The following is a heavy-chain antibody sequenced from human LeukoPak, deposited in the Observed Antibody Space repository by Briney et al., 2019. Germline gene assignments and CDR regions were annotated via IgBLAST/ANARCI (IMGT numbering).Heavy chain of an antibody. CDR1: GGSFSGYY. J-gene: IGHJ5*02. D-gene: IGHD2-15*01. Sequence: PSETLSLTCAVYGGSFSGYYWSWIRQPPGKGLEWIGEINHSGSTNYNPSLKSRVTISVDTSKNQFSPKLSSVTAADTAVYYCARVRYCSGGSCYSGWFDPWGQGTLVTVSS. CDR3: ARVRYCSGGSCYSGWFDP. V-gene: IGHV4-34*01. CDR2: INHSGST.